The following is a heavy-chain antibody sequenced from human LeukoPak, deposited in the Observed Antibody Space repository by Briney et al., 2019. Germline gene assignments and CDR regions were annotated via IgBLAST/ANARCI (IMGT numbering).Heavy chain of an antibody. CDR1: GGSISSYY. J-gene: IGHJ3*02. Sequence: SETLSLTCTVSGGSISSYYWSWIRQPPGKGLEWIGYIYYSGSTNYNPSLKSRVTISVDTSKNQFSLKLSSVTAADTAVYYCAREAGVHNWNYHDAFDIWGQGTMVTVSS. D-gene: IGHD1-7*01. CDR2: IYYSGST. V-gene: IGHV4-59*01. CDR3: AREAGVHNWNYHDAFDI.